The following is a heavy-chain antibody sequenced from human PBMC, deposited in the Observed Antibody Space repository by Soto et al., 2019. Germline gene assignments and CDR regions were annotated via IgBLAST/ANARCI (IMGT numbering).Heavy chain of an antibody. D-gene: IGHD5-12*01. CDR3: VKASDGAWPYYFDS. CDR2: INSDGSST. Sequence: PGGSLRLACAASGFTFSSYWMHWVRQAPGKGLVWVSRINSDGSSTSYADSVKGRFTISRDNAKNTLYLQMNSLRAEDTAVYYCVKASDGAWPYYFDSWGQGTLVTVSS. CDR1: GFTFSSYW. J-gene: IGHJ4*02. V-gene: IGHV3-74*01.